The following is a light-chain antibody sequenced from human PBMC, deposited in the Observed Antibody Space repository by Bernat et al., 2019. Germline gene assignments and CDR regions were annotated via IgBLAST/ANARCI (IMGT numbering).Light chain of an antibody. CDR2: KAS. CDR3: QQYTTYPLT. CDR1: QNVNRW. J-gene: IGKJ4*01. Sequence: DIQMTQSPSTLSASVGGRVTITCRASQNVNRWLAWYQQRPGKAPKLLISKASDLESGVPSRFTGSGSGTEFTLTINSLQPDDFATYYYQQYTTYPLTFGGGTKVEIE. V-gene: IGKV1-5*03.